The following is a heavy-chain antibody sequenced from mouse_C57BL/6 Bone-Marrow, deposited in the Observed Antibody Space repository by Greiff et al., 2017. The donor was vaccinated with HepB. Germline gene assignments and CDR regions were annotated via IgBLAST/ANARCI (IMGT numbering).Heavy chain of an antibody. D-gene: IGHD3-2*02. CDR3: ARQLRLSYYYAMDY. Sequence: QVQLKQPGTELVKPGASVKLSCKASGYTFTSYWMHWVKQRPGQGLEWSGNINPSNGCTNYNEKFKSKATLTVDKSSSTAYMQLSSLTSEDSAVYYCARQLRLSYYYAMDYWGQGTSVTVSS. CDR1: GYTFTSYW. V-gene: IGHV1-53*01. J-gene: IGHJ4*01. CDR2: INPSNGCT.